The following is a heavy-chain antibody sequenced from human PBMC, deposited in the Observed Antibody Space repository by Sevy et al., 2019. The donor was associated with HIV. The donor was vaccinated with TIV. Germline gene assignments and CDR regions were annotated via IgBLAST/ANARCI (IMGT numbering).Heavy chain of an antibody. Sequence: SETLSLTCTVSGYSISSGHYWGWVRQPPGKGLEWLGSIYHSGGTYQNPSLKSRVTVSVDPSKNQFSLELNSVAAADTAVDYCARVRGAAGGTCDYWGQGILVTVSS. CDR1: GYSISSGHY. CDR3: ARVRGAAGGTCDY. CDR2: IYHSGGT. D-gene: IGHD6-13*01. J-gene: IGHJ4*02. V-gene: IGHV4-38-2*02.